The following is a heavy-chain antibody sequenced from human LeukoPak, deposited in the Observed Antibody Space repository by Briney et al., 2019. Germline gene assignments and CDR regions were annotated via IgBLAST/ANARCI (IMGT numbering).Heavy chain of an antibody. CDR3: ARDIVPGTTFAGRGYFDY. V-gene: IGHV3-74*01. CDR1: GFTFSSFW. CDR2: INSDGSST. D-gene: IGHD1-7*01. Sequence: GGSLRLSCAASGFTFSSFWLHWVRQAPGKGLVWVSRINSDGSSTSYADPVKGRFTISRDNAKNTLYLQMNSLRAEDTAVYYCARDIVPGTTFAGRGYFDYWGLGTRVTVSS. J-gene: IGHJ4*02.